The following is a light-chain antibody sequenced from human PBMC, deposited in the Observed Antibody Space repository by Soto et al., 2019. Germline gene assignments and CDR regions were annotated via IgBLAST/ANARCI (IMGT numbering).Light chain of an antibody. Sequence: QSALTQPPSASGSPGQSVTISCTGTSSDVGGYNYVSWYQQHPGKAPTRMIYEVSKRPSGVPDRFSGSKSGNTASLTVSGLQAEDEADYYCSSYAGSKGVFGGGTKLTVL. CDR3: SSYAGSKGV. CDR2: EVS. V-gene: IGLV2-8*01. J-gene: IGLJ2*01. CDR1: SSDVGGYNY.